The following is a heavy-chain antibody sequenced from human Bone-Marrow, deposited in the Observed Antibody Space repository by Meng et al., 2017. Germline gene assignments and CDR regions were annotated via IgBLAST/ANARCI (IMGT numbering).Heavy chain of an antibody. CDR3: ARGPLSAAGTMGYFQH. J-gene: IGHJ1*01. CDR2: IYYSGST. D-gene: IGHD6-13*01. CDR1: GGSIGSGGYY. Sequence: QAQLQGWGPACVKPSQPLSLTCTVSGGSIGSGGYYWSWIRQHPGKGLEWIGYIYYSGSTYYNPSLKSRVTISVDTSKNQFSLKLSSVTAADTAVYYCARGPLSAAGTMGYFQHWGQGTLVTVSS. V-gene: IGHV4-31*03.